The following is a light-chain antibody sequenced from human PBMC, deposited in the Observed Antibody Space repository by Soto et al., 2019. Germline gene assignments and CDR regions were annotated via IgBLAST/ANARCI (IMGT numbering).Light chain of an antibody. V-gene: IGKV1-39*01. CDR1: QSISSS. Sequence: DIQMTQSPSSLSASVGDRVTITCRASQSISSSLNWYQQKPGKAPKLLIYAASSLQSGVPSRFSGSGSGTDFTLTISSLQPEDFATYYCQQSYSTKITFGQGTRREIK. J-gene: IGKJ5*01. CDR3: QQSYSTKIT. CDR2: AAS.